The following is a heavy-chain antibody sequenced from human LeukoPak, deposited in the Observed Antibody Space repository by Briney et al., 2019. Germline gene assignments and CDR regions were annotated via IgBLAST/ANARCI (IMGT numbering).Heavy chain of an antibody. CDR1: GGSISSYY. J-gene: IGHJ4*02. V-gene: IGHV4-59*08. CDR3: ASLPGSGNY. D-gene: IGHD3-10*01. CDR2: IYYSGST. Sequence: SETLSLTCTVSGGSISSYYWSWIRQPPGKGLEWIGYIYYSGSTNYNPSLKSRVTISVDTSKNQFSLKLSSVTAADTAVYYCASLPGSGNYWGQGTLVTVSS.